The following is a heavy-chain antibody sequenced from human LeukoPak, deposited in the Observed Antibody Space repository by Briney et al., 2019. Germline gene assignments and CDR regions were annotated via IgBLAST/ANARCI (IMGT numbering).Heavy chain of an antibody. V-gene: IGHV4-59*01. J-gene: IGHJ3*02. Sequence: SETLSLTCTVSGGSISSYYWSWIRQPPGKGLEWIGYIYYSGSTNYNPSLKSRVTISVDTSKNQFSLKPSSVTAADTAVYYCARGVPTLYYYGSGSYPMSAFDIWGQGTMVTVSS. CDR2: IYYSGST. D-gene: IGHD3-10*01. CDR3: ARGVPTLYYYGSGSYPMSAFDI. CDR1: GGSISSYY.